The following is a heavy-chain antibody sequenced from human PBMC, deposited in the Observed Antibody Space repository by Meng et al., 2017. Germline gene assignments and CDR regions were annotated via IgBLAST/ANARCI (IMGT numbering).Heavy chain of an antibody. CDR1: GFTVSSNY. Sequence: RLVDAGGSLVQSCGSLRFSCAASGFTVSSNYMSWVRQAPGKGLEWVSVIYSGGSTYYADSVKGRFTISRDNSKNTLYLQMNSLRAEDTAVYYCARAVTRYYFDYWGQGTLVTVSS. D-gene: IGHD4-17*01. CDR2: IYSGGST. J-gene: IGHJ4*02. V-gene: IGHV3-53*01. CDR3: ARAVTRYYFDY.